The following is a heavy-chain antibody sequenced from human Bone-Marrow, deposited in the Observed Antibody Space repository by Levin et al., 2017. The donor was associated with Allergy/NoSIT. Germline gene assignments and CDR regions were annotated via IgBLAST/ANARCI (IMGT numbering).Heavy chain of an antibody. CDR1: GFIFSSYA. Sequence: PGGSLRLSCAASGFIFSSYAMSWVRQAPGKGLEWVSTITGSGGTTSYADSVKGRFTISRDKSKNTLSLQMNSLRADDTAVYYCAKLPLFQDAFHIWGQGTMVTVSS. V-gene: IGHV3-23*01. CDR2: ITGSGGTT. CDR3: AKLPLFQDAFHI. D-gene: IGHD2/OR15-2a*01. J-gene: IGHJ3*02.